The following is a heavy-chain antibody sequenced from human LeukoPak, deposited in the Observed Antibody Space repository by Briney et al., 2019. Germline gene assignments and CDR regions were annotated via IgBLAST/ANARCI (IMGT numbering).Heavy chain of an antibody. CDR3: AKEDVVVITIRYFQH. V-gene: IGHV3-30*18. D-gene: IGHD3-22*01. CDR2: ISYDGSNK. Sequence: GGSLRLSSAASGFTFSSYGMHWVRQAPGKGPEWVAVISYDGSNKYYADSVKGRFTISRDNSKNTLYLQMNSLRTEDTAIYYCAKEDVVVITIRYFQHWGQGTLVTVSS. CDR1: GFTFSSYG. J-gene: IGHJ1*01.